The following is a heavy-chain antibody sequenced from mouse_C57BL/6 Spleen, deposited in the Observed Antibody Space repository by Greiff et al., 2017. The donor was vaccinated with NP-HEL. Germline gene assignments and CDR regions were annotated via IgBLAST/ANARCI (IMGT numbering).Heavy chain of an antibody. Sequence: VQLQQSGPELVKPGASVKISCKASGYAFSSSWMNWVKQRPGKGLEWIGRIYPGDGDTNYNGKFKGKATLTADKSSSTAYMQLSSLTSEDSAVYFCAKTYYDQYYFDYWGQATTLTVSS. CDR1: GYAFSSSW. CDR2: IYPGDGDT. D-gene: IGHD1-1*02. V-gene: IGHV1-82*01. J-gene: IGHJ2*01. CDR3: AKTYYDQYYFDY.